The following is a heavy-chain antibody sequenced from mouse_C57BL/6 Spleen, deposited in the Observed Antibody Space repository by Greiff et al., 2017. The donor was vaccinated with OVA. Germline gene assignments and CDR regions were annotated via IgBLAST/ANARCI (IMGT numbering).Heavy chain of an antibody. J-gene: IGHJ1*03. Sequence: EVKLMESGPGLVKPSQSLSLTCSVTGYSITSGYYWNWIRQFPGNKLEWMGYISYDGSNNYNPSLKNRISITRDTSKNQFFLKLNSVTTEDTATYYCARAPLLRYWYFDVWGTGTTVTVSS. D-gene: IGHD2-1*01. CDR3: ARAPLLRYWYFDV. CDR2: ISYDGSN. V-gene: IGHV3-6*01. CDR1: GYSITSGYY.